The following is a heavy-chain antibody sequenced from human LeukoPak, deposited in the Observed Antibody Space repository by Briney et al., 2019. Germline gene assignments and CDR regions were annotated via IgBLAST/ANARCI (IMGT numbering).Heavy chain of an antibody. CDR2: ISAYNGNT. V-gene: IGHV1-18*01. CDR3: ARGMTMVVKGAFDI. J-gene: IGHJ3*02. Sequence: GASVKGSCKASGYTFTSYGISWVRQAPGQGLEWMGWISAYNGNTNYAQKLQGRVTMTTDTSTSTDYMELRSLRSDDTAVYYCARGMTMVVKGAFDIWGQGTMVTVSS. CDR1: GYTFTSYG. D-gene: IGHD4-23*01.